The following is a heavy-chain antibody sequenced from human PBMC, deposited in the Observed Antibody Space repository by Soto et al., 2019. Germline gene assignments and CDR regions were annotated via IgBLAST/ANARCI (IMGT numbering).Heavy chain of an antibody. V-gene: IGHV4-39*01. CDR3: VSHRTSVLTQAYFDY. CDR1: GGSVSNSNYY. Sequence: SETLSLTCTVSGGSVSNSNYYWGWIRQSPGKGLEWIGSVYYRWRSYSKSSVKSRVTISVDTSKNQCSLNLNSVTASDTAVYFCVSHRTSVLTQAYFDYWGPGALVTVSS. J-gene: IGHJ4*02. D-gene: IGHD2-8*01. CDR2: VYYRWRS.